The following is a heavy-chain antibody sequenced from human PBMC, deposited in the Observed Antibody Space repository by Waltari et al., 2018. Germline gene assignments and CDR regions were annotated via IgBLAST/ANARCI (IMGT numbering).Heavy chain of an antibody. Sequence: QVQLQESGPGLVKPSETLSLTCTVSGGSISSYYWSWIRQPPGKGLEWIGYIYYSGSTNYNPSLKSRVTISVDTSKNQFSLKLSSVTAADTAVYYCARVRGWLQSWYFDLWGRGTLVTVSS. D-gene: IGHD5-12*01. J-gene: IGHJ2*01. CDR2: IYYSGST. CDR1: GGSISSYY. CDR3: ARVRGWLQSWYFDL. V-gene: IGHV4-59*01.